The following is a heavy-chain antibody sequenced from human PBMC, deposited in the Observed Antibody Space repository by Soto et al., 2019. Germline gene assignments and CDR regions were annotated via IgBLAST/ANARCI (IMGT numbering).Heavy chain of an antibody. CDR3: ARTGREFGNPSVDYYYGMDV. J-gene: IGHJ6*02. CDR2: IIPIFGTA. V-gene: IGHV1-69*01. CDR1: GGTFSSYA. Sequence: QVQLVQSGAEVQKPGSSVKVSCKASGGTFSSYAISWVRQAPGQGLEWMGGIIPIFGTANYAQKFQGRVTITADESTSTAYMELSSLRSEDTAVYYCARTGREFGNPSVDYYYGMDVWGQGTTVTVSS. D-gene: IGHD3-10*01.